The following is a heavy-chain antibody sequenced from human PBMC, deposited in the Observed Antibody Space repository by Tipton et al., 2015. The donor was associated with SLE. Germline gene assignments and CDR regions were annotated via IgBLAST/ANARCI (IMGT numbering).Heavy chain of an antibody. Sequence: SLRLSCAVSTSTFSKYGMHWVRQAPGKGLEWVTFIRSDGSDTYYADSVKGRFTISRDNSKNMLYLQMNSLRVEDTAVYYCARGGAFGDGWGQGTLVTVSS. CDR1: TSTFSKYG. CDR2: IRSDGSDT. D-gene: IGHD3-3*01. V-gene: IGHV3-30*02. J-gene: IGHJ4*02. CDR3: ARGGAFGDG.